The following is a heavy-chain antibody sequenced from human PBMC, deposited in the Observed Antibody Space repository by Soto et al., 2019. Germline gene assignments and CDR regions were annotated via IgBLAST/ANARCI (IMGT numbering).Heavy chain of an antibody. V-gene: IGHV4-59*01. J-gene: IGHJ6*03. Sequence: QVQLQESGPGLVKPSETLSLTCTVSGGSISPYYWSWIRQPPGKGLEWSWYVYYSGNTKYNPSLESRVTISVDTSRNRFSLYLTSATAADTAVYYCARQVAAASYAYFYMYVWGRGTAVTVSS. CDR2: VYYSGNT. D-gene: IGHD6-13*01. CDR3: ARQVAAASYAYFYMYV. CDR1: GGSISPYY.